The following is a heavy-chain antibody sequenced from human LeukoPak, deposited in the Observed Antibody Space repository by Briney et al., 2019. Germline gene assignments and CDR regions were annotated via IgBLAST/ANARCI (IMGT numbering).Heavy chain of an antibody. Sequence: PGRSLRLSCAASGFTFSSYAMHWVRQAPGKGLEWVAVISYDGSNKYYADSVKGRFTISRDNSKNTLYLQMNSLRAEDTAVYYCAKDPEYCGGDCWALGMDVWGQGTTVTVSS. D-gene: IGHD2-21*02. CDR2: ISYDGSNK. J-gene: IGHJ6*02. V-gene: IGHV3-30-3*01. CDR1: GFTFSSYA. CDR3: AKDPEYCGGDCWALGMDV.